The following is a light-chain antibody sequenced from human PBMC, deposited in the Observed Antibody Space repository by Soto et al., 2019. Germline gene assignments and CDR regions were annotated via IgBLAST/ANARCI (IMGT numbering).Light chain of an antibody. CDR3: AAWDDSLNGVV. Sequence: QSVLTQPPSASGTPGQRVTISCSGSTSNIGNNYVCWFQQLPGTAPKLLIYRNNQRPSGVPDRFSGSKPGTSASLAISGLRSEDEADYYCAAWDDSLNGVVFGGGTKLTVL. CDR2: RNN. CDR1: TSNIGNNY. V-gene: IGLV1-47*01. J-gene: IGLJ3*02.